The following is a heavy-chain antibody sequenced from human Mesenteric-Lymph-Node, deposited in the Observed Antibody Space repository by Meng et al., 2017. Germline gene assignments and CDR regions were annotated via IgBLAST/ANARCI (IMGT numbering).Heavy chain of an antibody. J-gene: IGHJ4*02. CDR3: ARVGAYCGGDCYHPR. V-gene: IGHV4-30-4*01. D-gene: IGHD2-21*02. Sequence: QLQLQESGPGLVKPSQTLSLPCSVSGGSISSGDYYWSWVRQPSGKGLEWIGEIYHSGSTNYNPSLKSRVTISVDESKNQFSLRLSSVTAADTAVYYCARVGAYCGGDCYHPRWGQGTLVTVSS. CDR2: IYHSGST. CDR1: GGSISSGDYY.